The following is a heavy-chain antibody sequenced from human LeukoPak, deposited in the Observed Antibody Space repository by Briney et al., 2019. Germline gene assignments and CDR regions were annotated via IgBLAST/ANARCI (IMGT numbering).Heavy chain of an antibody. CDR2: IYYSGST. D-gene: IGHD6-19*01. J-gene: IGHJ5*02. CDR1: SGSISTYY. V-gene: IGHV4-59*01. CDR3: ARGGIAVAGTNWFDP. Sequence: PSETLSLTCTVSSGSISTYYWSWIRQPPGKGLEWIGYIYYSGSTNYNPSLKSRVTISVDTSKNQFSLKLSSVTAADTAVYYCARGGIAVAGTNWFDPWGQGTLVTVSS.